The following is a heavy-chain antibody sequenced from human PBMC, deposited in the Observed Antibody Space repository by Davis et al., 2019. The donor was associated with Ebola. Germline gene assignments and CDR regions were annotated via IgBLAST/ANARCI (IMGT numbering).Heavy chain of an antibody. CDR3: ASTGFGVVTS. V-gene: IGHV3-7*01. Sequence: GESLKISCAASGFTFSSYWMSWVRQAPGKGLEWVANIKQDGSEKYYVDSVKGRFTISRDNAKNSLYLQMNSLRAEDTAVYYCASTGFGVVTSWGQGTLVTVSS. CDR1: GFTFSSYW. D-gene: IGHD3-3*01. CDR2: IKQDGSEK. J-gene: IGHJ4*02.